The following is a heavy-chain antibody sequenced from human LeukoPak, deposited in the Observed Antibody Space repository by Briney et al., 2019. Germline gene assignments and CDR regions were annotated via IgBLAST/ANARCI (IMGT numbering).Heavy chain of an antibody. Sequence: SQTLSLTCTVSGGSISSGGYYWSWIRQHPGKGLEWIGYIYYSGSTYYNPSLKSRVTISVDTSKNQFSLKLISVTAAAPADYFCVRDGCTRSPPGVCDIGG. CDR3: VRDGCTRSPPGVCDI. V-gene: IGHV4-31*03. J-gene: IGHJ3*02. D-gene: IGHD2-2*01. CDR1: GGSISSGGYY. CDR2: IYYSGST.